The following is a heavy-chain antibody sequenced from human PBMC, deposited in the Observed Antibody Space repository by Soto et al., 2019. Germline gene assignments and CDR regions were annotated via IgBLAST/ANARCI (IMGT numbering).Heavy chain of an antibody. V-gene: IGHV4-39*01. J-gene: IGHJ4*02. Sequence: PSETLSLTCTVSGGTISSSSYYWGWLRQPPGKGLEWIGSVYNRGSNHYKSSLKRRITISVDTSNNQYSLNLSSVTAADTAVYHCARVPRDYDSSGYYLPEDYWGQGTLVTVSS. CDR2: VYNRGSN. CDR3: ARVPRDYDSSGYYLPEDY. D-gene: IGHD3-22*01. CDR1: GGTISSSSYY.